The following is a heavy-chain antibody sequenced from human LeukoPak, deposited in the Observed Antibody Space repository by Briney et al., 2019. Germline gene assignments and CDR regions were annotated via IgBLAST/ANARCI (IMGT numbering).Heavy chain of an antibody. V-gene: IGHV3-21*01. CDR3: ARVSSSSGYYYMDV. D-gene: IGHD6-6*01. J-gene: IGHJ6*03. CDR2: ISSCSTHI. Sequence: GGSLRLSCAASGFTFSSYSMTWVRQAPGKVLEWVSSISSCSTHIYYADSVKGRITISRDNAKNSLYLQMNSLRAEDTAVYYCARVSSSSGYYYMDVWGKETTVTVSS. CDR1: GFTFSSYS.